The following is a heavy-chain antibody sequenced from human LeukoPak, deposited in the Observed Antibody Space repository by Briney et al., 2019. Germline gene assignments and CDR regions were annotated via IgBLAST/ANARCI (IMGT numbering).Heavy chain of an antibody. CDR3: ASLAPGDY. V-gene: IGHV3-48*01. J-gene: IGHJ4*02. CDR1: GFTFSSYS. CDR2: ISSSSSTI. Sequence: GGSLRLSCAASGFTFSSYSMNWVRQAPGKGLEWVSYISSSSSTIYYADSVKGRFTISRDNAKNSLYPQMNSLRAEDTAVYYCASLAPGDYWGQGTLVTVSS.